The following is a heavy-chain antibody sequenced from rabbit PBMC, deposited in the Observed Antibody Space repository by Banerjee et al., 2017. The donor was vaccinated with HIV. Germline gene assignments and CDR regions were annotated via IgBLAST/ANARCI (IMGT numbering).Heavy chain of an antibody. CDR2: IYGGSSGST. CDR1: GFTISSSYY. CDR3: ARDEADDASATYPL. V-gene: IGHV1S45*01. Sequence: QEQLEESGGGLVQPEGSLALTCKASGFTISSSYYMCWVRQAPGKGLEWIGCIYGGSSGSTYYASWAKGRFTISKTSSTTVTLQMTSLTAADTATYFCARDEADDASATYPLWGPGTLVTVS. D-gene: IGHD6-1*01. J-gene: IGHJ4*01.